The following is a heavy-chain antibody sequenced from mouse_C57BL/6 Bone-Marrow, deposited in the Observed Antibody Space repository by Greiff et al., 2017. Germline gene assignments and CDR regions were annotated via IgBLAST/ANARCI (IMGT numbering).Heavy chain of an antibody. Sequence: VQLQQSGAELARPGASVKLSCKASGYTFTSYGISWVKQRTGQGLEWIGEIYPRSGNTYYNEKFKSKATLTVDKSSSTAYMQLSSLTSEDSAVYYCARITTVVAEGYAMDYWGQGTSVTVSS. V-gene: IGHV1-81*01. CDR2: IYPRSGNT. CDR1: GYTFTSYG. D-gene: IGHD1-1*01. J-gene: IGHJ4*01. CDR3: ARITTVVAEGYAMDY.